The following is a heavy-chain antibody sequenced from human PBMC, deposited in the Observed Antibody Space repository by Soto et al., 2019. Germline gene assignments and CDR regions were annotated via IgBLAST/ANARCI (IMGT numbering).Heavy chain of an antibody. CDR1: GGSISSSSYY. J-gene: IGHJ5*02. CDR2: IYYSGST. V-gene: IGHV4-39*01. Sequence: SETLSLTCTVSGGSISSSSYYWGWIRQPPGKGLEWIGSIYYSGSTYYNPSLKSRVTISVDTSKNQFSLKLSSVTAADTAVYYCARGRTTYYGSGSYYRWFDPWGQGTLVTVSS. D-gene: IGHD3-10*01. CDR3: ARGRTTYYGSGSYYRWFDP.